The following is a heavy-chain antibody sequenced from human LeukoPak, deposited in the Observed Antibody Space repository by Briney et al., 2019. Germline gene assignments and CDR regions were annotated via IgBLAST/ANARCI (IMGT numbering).Heavy chain of an antibody. V-gene: IGHV3-21*01. D-gene: IGHD3-22*01. CDR2: ISSSSSYI. CDR1: GFTFSSYS. CDR3: ARDSSGYYPGLFDY. J-gene: IGHJ4*02. Sequence: PGGSLRLSCAASGFTFSSYSMNWVRQAPGKGLEWVSSISSSSSYIYYADSVKGRFTISRDNAKNSLYLQMNSLRAEDTAVYYCARDSSGYYPGLFDYWGQGTLVTVSS.